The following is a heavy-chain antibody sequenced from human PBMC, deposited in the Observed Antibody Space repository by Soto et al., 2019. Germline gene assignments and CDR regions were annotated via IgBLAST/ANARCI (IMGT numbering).Heavy chain of an antibody. D-gene: IGHD3-16*01. Sequence: ASVKVSCKASGYTFTNYGISWVRQAPGQGLEWMGWINTYNGNTNYAQKFQGRVTITADESTSTAYMELSSLRSEDTAVYYCARVGGPGRPPLYYFDYWGQGTLVTVSS. CDR1: GYTFTNYG. CDR2: INTYNGNT. V-gene: IGHV1-18*01. CDR3: ARVGGPGRPPLYYFDY. J-gene: IGHJ4*02.